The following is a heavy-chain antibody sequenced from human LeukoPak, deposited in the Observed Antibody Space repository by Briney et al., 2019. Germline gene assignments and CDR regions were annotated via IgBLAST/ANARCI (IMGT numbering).Heavy chain of an antibody. Sequence: GGSLRLSCAASGFTFSDYYMSWIRQAPGKGLEWVSYFSSSSYTNYADSVKGRFTISRDNAKNSLYLQMNSLRAEDTAVYYCARDVGSRSGISSFDPWGQGTLVTVSS. CDR3: ARDVGSRSGISSFDP. J-gene: IGHJ5*02. D-gene: IGHD3-10*01. CDR1: GFTFSDYY. CDR2: FSSSSYT. V-gene: IGHV3-11*06.